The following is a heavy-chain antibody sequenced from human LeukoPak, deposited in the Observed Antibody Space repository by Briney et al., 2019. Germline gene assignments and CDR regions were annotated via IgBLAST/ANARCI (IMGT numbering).Heavy chain of an antibody. J-gene: IGHJ1*01. D-gene: IGHD2-2*01. V-gene: IGHV4-61*02. Sequence: SQTLSLTCTVSGGSISSGSYYWRWLRQPAGTGLEWIGRIYTSGSTNYNPSLKSRVTISVDTSKNQFSLKLSSVTAADTAVYYCARGLVPAGIYFQHWGQGALVTVSS. CDR2: IYTSGST. CDR3: ARGLVPAGIYFQH. CDR1: GGSISSGSYY.